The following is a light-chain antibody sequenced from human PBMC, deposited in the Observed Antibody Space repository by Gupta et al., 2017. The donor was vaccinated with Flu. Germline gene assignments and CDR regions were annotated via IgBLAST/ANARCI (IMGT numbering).Light chain of an antibody. J-gene: IGLJ2*01. Sequence: SSVLTQPPSVSVAPGQTARITCAGNNIGGKSVQWYEQKPGQAPVVVVYDDDVRPSGIPERFSGSNSGNTATLTIIRVEAGDEADYYCQVWDCGDDVEIFGGGTRLTVL. CDR1: NIGGKS. V-gene: IGLV3-21*02. CDR3: QVWDCGDDVEI. CDR2: DDD.